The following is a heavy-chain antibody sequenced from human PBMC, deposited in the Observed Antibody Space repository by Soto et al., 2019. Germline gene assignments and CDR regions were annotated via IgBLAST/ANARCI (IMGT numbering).Heavy chain of an antibody. CDR3: TRDWNTAMEKGGTY. V-gene: IGHV3-49*04. Sequence: GGSLRLSCTASGFTFGDYAMSWVRQAPGKGLEWVGFIRSKAYGGTTEYAASVKGRFTISRDDSKSIAYLQMNSLKTEDTAVYYCTRDWNTAMEKGGTYWGQGTLVTVSS. CDR2: IRSKAYGGTT. CDR1: GFTFGDYA. J-gene: IGHJ4*02. D-gene: IGHD5-18*01.